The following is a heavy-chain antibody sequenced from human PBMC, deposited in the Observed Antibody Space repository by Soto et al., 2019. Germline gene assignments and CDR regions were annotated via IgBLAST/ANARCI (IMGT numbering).Heavy chain of an antibody. CDR3: AKGLAYCGGDCYSHFDR. J-gene: IGHJ2*01. Sequence: QVQLVESGGGVVQPGRSLRLSCAASGFTFSSYGMHWVRQAPGKGLEWVAVISYDGSNKYYADSVKGRFTISRDNSKNTLYLQMNSLRAEDTAVYYCAKGLAYCGGDCYSHFDRWGRGTLVTVSS. CDR1: GFTFSSYG. V-gene: IGHV3-30*18. CDR2: ISYDGSNK. D-gene: IGHD2-21*02.